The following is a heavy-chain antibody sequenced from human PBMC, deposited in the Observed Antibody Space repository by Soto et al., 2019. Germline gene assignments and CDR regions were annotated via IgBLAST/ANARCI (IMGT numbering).Heavy chain of an antibody. CDR2: ITAYNGST. Sequence: APVKVSCKASGYTFTGYYIHWVRQAPGQGLEWMGWITAYNGSTYYADSVKGRFTISRDNSKNSLNLQMNSLRAEDTAVYYCATVTDYYESSAYFDYWGQGTLVTVSP. V-gene: IGHV1-18*04. J-gene: IGHJ4*02. CDR3: ATVTDYYESSAYFDY. D-gene: IGHD3-22*01. CDR1: GYTFTGYY.